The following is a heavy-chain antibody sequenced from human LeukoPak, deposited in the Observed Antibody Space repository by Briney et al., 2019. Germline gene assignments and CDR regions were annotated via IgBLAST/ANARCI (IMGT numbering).Heavy chain of an antibody. CDR3: VVAADAGDFDY. J-gene: IGHJ4*02. V-gene: IGHV3-30*03. CDR2: ISYDGSNK. Sequence: PGGSLRLSCAASGFTFSSYGMHWVRQAPGKGLEWVAVISYDGSNKYYADSVKGRFTISRDNAKNSLYLQMNSLRAEDTAVYYCVVAADAGDFDYWGQGTLVTVSS. CDR1: GFTFSSYG. D-gene: IGHD6-25*01.